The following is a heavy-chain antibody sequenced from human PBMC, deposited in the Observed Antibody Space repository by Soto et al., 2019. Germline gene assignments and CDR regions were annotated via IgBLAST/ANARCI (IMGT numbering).Heavy chain of an antibody. J-gene: IGHJ5*02. D-gene: IGHD3-22*01. CDR1: GFTFSSYW. Sequence: SGGSLRLSCAASGFTFSSYWMSWVRQAPGKGLEWVANIKQDGSEKYYVDSVKGRFTISRDNAKNTLYLQMNSLRAEDTAVYYCARGSYYYDSSGSNWFDPWGQGTLVTVSS. CDR2: IKQDGSEK. V-gene: IGHV3-7*01. CDR3: ARGSYYYDSSGSNWFDP.